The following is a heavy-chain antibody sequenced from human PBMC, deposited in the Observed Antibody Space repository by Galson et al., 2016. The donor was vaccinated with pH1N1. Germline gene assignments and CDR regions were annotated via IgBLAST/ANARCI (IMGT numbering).Heavy chain of an antibody. CDR1: GYDFTSHG. J-gene: IGHJ4*02. Sequence: SVKVSCKASGYDFTSHGLSWVRQAPGQGLEWMAWVNTHSGNTYYAQNFRGRLPMPTDKSTSTAYMELRSLKSDDTAVYYCAITPDYYGAGSYSVWGQGTLVTVSS. V-gene: IGHV1-18*04. D-gene: IGHD3-10*01. CDR3: AITPDYYGAGSYSV. CDR2: VNTHSGNT.